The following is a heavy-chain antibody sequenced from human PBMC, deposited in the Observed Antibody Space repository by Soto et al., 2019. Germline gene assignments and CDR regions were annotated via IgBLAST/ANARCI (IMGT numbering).Heavy chain of an antibody. Sequence: SETLSLTCTVSGGSISSSSYYWGWIRQPPGKGLEWIGSIYYSGSTYYNPSLKSRVTISVDTSKNQFSLKLSSVTAADTAVYYCARQYYYYDSSRFDPWGQGTLVTVSS. D-gene: IGHD3-22*01. CDR1: GGSISSSSYY. V-gene: IGHV4-39*01. CDR2: IYYSGST. J-gene: IGHJ5*02. CDR3: ARQYYYYDSSRFDP.